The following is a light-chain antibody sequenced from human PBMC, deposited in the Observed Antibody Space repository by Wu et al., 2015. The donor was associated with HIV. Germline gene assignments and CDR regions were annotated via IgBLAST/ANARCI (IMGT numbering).Light chain of an antibody. V-gene: IGKV3-20*01. J-gene: IGKJ5*01. CDR2: GAF. CDR1: QTVYSSN. Sequence: EIVLTQSPGTLSLSPGERATLSCGASQTVYSSNLAWFQQKPGQAPRLLIFGAFTRATDIPDRFSGRGSGTDFTLTISRLEPEDFAVYYCQQYASSITFGQGTRLEIK. CDR3: QQYASSIT.